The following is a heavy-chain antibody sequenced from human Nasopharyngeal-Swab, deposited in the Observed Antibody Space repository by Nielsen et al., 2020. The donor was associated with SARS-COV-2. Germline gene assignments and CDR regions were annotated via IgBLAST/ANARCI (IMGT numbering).Heavy chain of an antibody. CDR1: GYTFTGYY. CDR2: INPNSGGT. Sequence: ASVKVSCKASGYTFTGYYMHWVRQAPGQGLEWMGWINPNSGGTNYAQKFQGWVTMTRDTSISTAYMELSRLRSDDTAVYYCARGSLVVVVAGKSPLRNWFDPWGQGTLVTVSS. J-gene: IGHJ5*02. D-gene: IGHD2-15*01. CDR3: ARGSLVVVVAGKSPLRNWFDP. V-gene: IGHV1-2*04.